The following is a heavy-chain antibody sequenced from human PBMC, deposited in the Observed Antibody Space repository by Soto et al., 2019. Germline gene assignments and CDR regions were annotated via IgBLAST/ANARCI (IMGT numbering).Heavy chain of an antibody. Sequence: GGSLRLSCAASGFTFSSYAMSWVRQAPGKGLEWVSGISGSGDSTYYADSVKGRFTISRDNSKNTLYLQMNSLRAEDTAVYYCARFMITFGGPRGLDYWGQGTLVTVSS. CDR2: ISGSGDST. CDR1: GFTFSSYA. D-gene: IGHD3-16*01. CDR3: ARFMITFGGPRGLDY. J-gene: IGHJ4*02. V-gene: IGHV3-23*01.